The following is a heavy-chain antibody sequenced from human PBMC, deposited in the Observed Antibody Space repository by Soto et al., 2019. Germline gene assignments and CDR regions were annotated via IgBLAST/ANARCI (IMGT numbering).Heavy chain of an antibody. V-gene: IGHV1-18*01. CDR1: GYTFSSYH. J-gene: IGHJ4*02. CDR2: ISAYNGNT. CDR3: ARDLPPVDY. Sequence: QIQLVQSGAEVKKPGASVKVSCKASGYTFSSYHITWVRQAPGQGLEWMGWISAYNGNTNYAQNLQDRVTMTTDPATSTAYMELRSLRSDDTAVYSCARDLPPVDYWGQGTLVTVSS.